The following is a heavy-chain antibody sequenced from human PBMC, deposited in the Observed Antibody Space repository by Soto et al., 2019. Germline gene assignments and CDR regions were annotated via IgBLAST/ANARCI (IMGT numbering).Heavy chain of an antibody. J-gene: IGHJ4*02. CDR1: RGSFSAYY. D-gene: IGHD6-19*01. CDR2: INHSGST. V-gene: IGHV4-34*01. Sequence: QMQLQQWGAGLLKPSETLSLTCAVYRGSFSAYYWSWIRQPPGKGLEWIGEINHSGSTNYNPSLKRXXTXSXXMSKIQFSLKLNSVTAADTAVYYCARGGSGWYTGYWGQGTLVTVSS. CDR3: ARGGSGWYTGY.